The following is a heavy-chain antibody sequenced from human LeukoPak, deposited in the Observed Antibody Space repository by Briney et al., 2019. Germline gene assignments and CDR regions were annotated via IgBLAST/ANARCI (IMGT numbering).Heavy chain of an antibody. CDR3: ARVSRRWLQSDDY. Sequence: PGGSLRLSCTASGFSFSSYGMSWVRQAPGKGLEWVSAISGSGGSTYYADSVKGRFTISRDNAKNSLYLQMNSLRAEDTAVYYCARVSRRWLQSDDYWGQGTLVTVSS. CDR1: GFSFSSYG. D-gene: IGHD5-24*01. J-gene: IGHJ4*02. CDR2: ISGSGGST. V-gene: IGHV3-23*01.